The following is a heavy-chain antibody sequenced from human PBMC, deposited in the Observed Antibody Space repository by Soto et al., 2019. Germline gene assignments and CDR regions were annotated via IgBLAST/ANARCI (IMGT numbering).Heavy chain of an antibody. J-gene: IGHJ6*02. D-gene: IGHD2-15*01. Sequence: GGSLRLSCAASGFSFSNAWMNWVRQAPGKGLEWVGRIKRKIEGEKTDYAAPVKGRFTISRDDSKNTLHLQMNSLKADDTALYYCTTGSVEGVRGQGTTVTVSS. CDR1: GFSFSNAW. CDR2: IKRKIEGEKT. CDR3: TTGSVEGV. V-gene: IGHV3-15*07.